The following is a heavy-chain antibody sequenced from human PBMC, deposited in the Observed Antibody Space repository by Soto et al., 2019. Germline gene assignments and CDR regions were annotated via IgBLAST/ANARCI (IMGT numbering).Heavy chain of an antibody. CDR1: GGSISSGGYY. D-gene: IGHD2-8*01. CDR2: IYYSGST. J-gene: IGHJ5*02. Sequence: SETLSLTCTVSGGSISSGGYYWSWIRQHPGKGLEWIGYIYYSGSTYYNPSLKSRVTISVDTSKNQFSLKLSSVTAADTAVYYCARGVRVDSVLMVYAGNWLDPWGPGTLVTVSS. CDR3: ARGVRVDSVLMVYAGNWLDP. V-gene: IGHV4-31*03.